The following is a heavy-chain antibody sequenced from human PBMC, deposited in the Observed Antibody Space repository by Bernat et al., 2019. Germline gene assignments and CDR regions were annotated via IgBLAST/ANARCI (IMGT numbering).Heavy chain of an antibody. CDR2: ISSSSSYI. CDR1: GFTFSSYS. D-gene: IGHD7-27*01. CDR3: ARAGDHGDWYFDL. V-gene: IGHV3-21*01. J-gene: IGHJ2*01. Sequence: EVQLVESGGGLVKSGGSLRLSCAASGFTFSSYSMNWVRQAPGKGLEWVSSISSSSSYIYYADSVTGRFTISSDNAKNSLYLQMNSLRAEDTAVYYCARAGDHGDWYFDLWGRDTLVTVSS.